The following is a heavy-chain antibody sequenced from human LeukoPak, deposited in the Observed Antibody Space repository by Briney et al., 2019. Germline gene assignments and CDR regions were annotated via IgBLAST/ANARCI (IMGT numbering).Heavy chain of an antibody. CDR2: ISSSDSII. CDR3: ARTRLRTPYYYGSGRTTDAFDI. V-gene: IGHV3-48*04. CDR1: GFTFSSYS. Sequence: GGSLRLSCAASGFTFSSYSMNWVRQAPGKGLEWVSYISSSDSIIYYADSVKGRFTVSRDNSKNSLYLQMNSLRAEDTAVYYCARTRLRTPYYYGSGRTTDAFDIWGQGTMVTVSS. D-gene: IGHD3-10*01. J-gene: IGHJ3*02.